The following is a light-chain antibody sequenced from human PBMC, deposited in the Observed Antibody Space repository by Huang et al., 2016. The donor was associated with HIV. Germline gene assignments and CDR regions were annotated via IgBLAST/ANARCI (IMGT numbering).Light chain of an antibody. CDR3: QQYNNWPRT. CDR1: QSVSTN. Sequence: EVVMTQSPATLSVSPGERATLSCRASQSVSTNLAWYQQKPGQAPRLLIYGASTRATGFPPRFSGSGSGTEFTLTINSLQSEDFAVYFCQQYNNWPRTFGQGTKVEIK. V-gene: IGKV3-15*01. J-gene: IGKJ1*01. CDR2: GAS.